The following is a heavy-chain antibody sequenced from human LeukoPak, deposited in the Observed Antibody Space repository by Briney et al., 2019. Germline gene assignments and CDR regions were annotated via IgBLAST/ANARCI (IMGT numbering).Heavy chain of an antibody. D-gene: IGHD4-23*01. V-gene: IGHV3-30*14. CDR2: ISSDGSNK. CDR1: GFTFNNYA. CDR3: VGGHDLEFEF. Sequence: PGGSLRLSCATSGFTFNNYAMHWVRHPPGKGLEWVTFISSDGSNKYYADSVKGRFTISRDSSKNTVFLHMSGLRDDDTAVYYCVGGHDLEFEFWGQGTLVIVSS. J-gene: IGHJ5*01.